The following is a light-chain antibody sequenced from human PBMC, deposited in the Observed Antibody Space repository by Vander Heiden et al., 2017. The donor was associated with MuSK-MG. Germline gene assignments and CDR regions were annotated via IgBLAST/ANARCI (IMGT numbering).Light chain of an antibody. J-gene: IGLJ2*01. Sequence: SYVLTQPPSVSVAPGQTARISCGGNNIESKSVNWYQKKSGQAPVLVVHEDSDRPSGIPDRVSGSSSGNTATLTISRAEAGDEADYYCQVWDSSNDHVFGGGTKLTVL. V-gene: IGLV3-21*02. CDR1: NIESKS. CDR3: QVWDSSNDHV. CDR2: EDS.